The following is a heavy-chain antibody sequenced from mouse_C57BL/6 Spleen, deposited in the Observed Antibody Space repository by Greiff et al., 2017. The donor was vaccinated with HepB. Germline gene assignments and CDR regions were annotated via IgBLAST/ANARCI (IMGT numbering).Heavy chain of an antibody. CDR2: INPNNGGT. V-gene: IGHV1-26*01. CDR1: GYTFTDYY. CDR3: ARSGYDGYSYAMDY. D-gene: IGHD2-3*01. Sequence: VQLQQSGPELVKPGASVKISCKASGYTFTDYYMNWVKQSHGKSLEWIGDINPNNGGTSYNQKFKGKATLTVDKSSSTAYMELRSLTSEDSAVYYCARSGYDGYSYAMDYWGQGTSVTVSS. J-gene: IGHJ4*01.